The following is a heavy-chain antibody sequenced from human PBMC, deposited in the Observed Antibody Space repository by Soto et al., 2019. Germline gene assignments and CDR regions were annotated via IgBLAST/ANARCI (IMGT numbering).Heavy chain of an antibody. J-gene: IGHJ6*03. D-gene: IGHD5-12*01. V-gene: IGHV4-34*01. CDR1: GGSFSDYY. Sequence: SETLSLTCAVYGGSFSDYYWSWIRQPPGKGLEWIGEISHSGGTNYNPSLKSRVTISVDRSKNQFSLQLSSVTAADTAVYYCARGDAVATINYYYYYMDVWGKGTTVTVSS. CDR3: ARGDAVATINYYYYYMDV. CDR2: ISHSGGT.